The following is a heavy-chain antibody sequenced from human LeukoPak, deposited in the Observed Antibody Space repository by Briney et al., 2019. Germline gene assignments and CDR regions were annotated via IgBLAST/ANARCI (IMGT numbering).Heavy chain of an antibody. D-gene: IGHD5-18*01. CDR3: ARHGYSYGLVNYYYYGMDV. J-gene: IGHJ6*02. CDR1: GYTFTSYD. CDR2: MNPNSGNT. Sequence: GALVKVSCKASGYTFTSYDINWVRQATGQGLEWMGWMNPNSGNTGYAQKFQGRVTMTRNTSISTAYMELSSLRSEDTAVYYCARHGYSYGLVNYYYYGMDVWGQGTTVTVSS. V-gene: IGHV1-8*01.